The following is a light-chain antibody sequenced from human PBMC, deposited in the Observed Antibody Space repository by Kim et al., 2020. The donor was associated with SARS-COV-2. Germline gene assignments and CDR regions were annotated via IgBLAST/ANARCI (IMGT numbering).Light chain of an antibody. V-gene: IGLV10-54*01. CDR2: RNN. J-gene: IGLJ3*02. CDR1: NNNVGNQG. CDR3: SAWDSSLSAWV. Sequence: QAGLTQPPSVSKGLRQTATLTCTGNNNNVGNQGAAWLQQHQGHPPKLLSYRNNNRPSGISARLSASRSGNTASLTITGLQPEDEADYYCSAWDSSLSAWVFGVGTQLTVL.